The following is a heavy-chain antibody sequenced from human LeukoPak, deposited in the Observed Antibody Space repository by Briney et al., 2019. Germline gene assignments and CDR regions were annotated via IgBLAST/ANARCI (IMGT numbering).Heavy chain of an antibody. Sequence: GGSLRLSCAASRFTFSNAWMSWVRQAPGKGLEWVGRIKSKTDGGTTDHAAPVKGRFTISRDDSENTLYLQMNSLKTEDTAVYYCARIYKLAYFDYWGQGTLVSVSS. D-gene: IGHD5-24*01. V-gene: IGHV3-15*01. CDR1: RFTFSNAW. J-gene: IGHJ4*02. CDR3: ARIYKLAYFDY. CDR2: IKSKTDGGTT.